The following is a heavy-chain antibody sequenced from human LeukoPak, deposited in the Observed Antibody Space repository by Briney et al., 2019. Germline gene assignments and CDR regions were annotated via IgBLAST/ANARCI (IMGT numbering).Heavy chain of an antibody. D-gene: IGHD3-3*01. J-gene: IGHJ4*02. CDR1: RLTLSTYW. Sequence: GGSLRLSCAASRLTLSTYWMSWVRQAPGKGLEWVAHIKQDGSQEYYVDSVKGRFTISRDSAKNSLYLQMNSLRAEDTAVYYCARGVPYDSWSGPHYSDYWGQGTLVTVSS. CDR3: ARGVPYDSWSGPHYSDY. CDR2: IKQDGSQE. V-gene: IGHV3-7*01.